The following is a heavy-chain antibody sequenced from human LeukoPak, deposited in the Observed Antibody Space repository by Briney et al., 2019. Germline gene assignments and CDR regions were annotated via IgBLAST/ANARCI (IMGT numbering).Heavy chain of an antibody. CDR3: ARLTLAGQQYGH. J-gene: IGHJ4*02. CDR2: IYTSGST. Sequence: PSQTLSLTCTVSGGSISSGSYYWRWIRQPAGKGLEWIGRIYTSGSTNYNPSLKSRVTISVDTSKNQFSLKLSSVTAADTAVYYCARLTLAGQQYGHWGQGTLVTVSS. V-gene: IGHV4-61*02. CDR1: GGSISSGSYY. D-gene: IGHD6-13*01.